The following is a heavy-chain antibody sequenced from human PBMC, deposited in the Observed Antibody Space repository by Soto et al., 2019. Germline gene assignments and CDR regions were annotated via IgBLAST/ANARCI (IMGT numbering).Heavy chain of an antibody. CDR3: AKEMGKCSGGSCYSAGYYYYGMDV. J-gene: IGHJ6*02. V-gene: IGHV3-30*18. CDR1: GFTFSSYG. D-gene: IGHD2-15*01. CDR2: ISYDGSNK. Sequence: PGGSLRLSCAASGFTFSSYGMHWVRQAPGKGLEWVAVISYDGSNKYYADSVKGRFTISRDNSKNTLYLQMNSLRAEDTAVYYCAKEMGKCSGGSCYSAGYYYYGMDVWGQGTTVTVSS.